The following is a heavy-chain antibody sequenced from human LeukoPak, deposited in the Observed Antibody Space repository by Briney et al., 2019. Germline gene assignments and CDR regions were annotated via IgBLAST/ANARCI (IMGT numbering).Heavy chain of an antibody. J-gene: IGHJ4*02. CDR1: GFTFSSYA. CDR2: ISVTGDIT. CDR3: AKSHITRYPLQYYFDL. D-gene: IGHD2-21*01. Sequence: PGGSLRLSCAASGFTFSSYAMSWLRQAPQKGLEWVSGISVTGDITYYADSVKGRFTIARDNSRTLLYLQLNSLRADDTAVYYCAKSHITRYPLQYYFDLWGQGAQVIVSS. V-gene: IGHV3-23*01.